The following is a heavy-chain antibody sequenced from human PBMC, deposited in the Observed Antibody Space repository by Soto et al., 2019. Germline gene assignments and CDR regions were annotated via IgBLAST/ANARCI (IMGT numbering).Heavy chain of an antibody. V-gene: IGHV3-21*06. Sequence: SGGSLRLSCAASGFTFTRYRMNWVRQAPGKGLEWVSSISSTTHYIYYADSMRGRFTISRDNAKNAVYLEMNSLRAEDTAVYYCARESEDLTSNFDYWGQGTLVTVSS. CDR3: ARESEDLTSNFDY. CDR1: GFTFTRYR. CDR2: ISSTTHYI. J-gene: IGHJ4*02.